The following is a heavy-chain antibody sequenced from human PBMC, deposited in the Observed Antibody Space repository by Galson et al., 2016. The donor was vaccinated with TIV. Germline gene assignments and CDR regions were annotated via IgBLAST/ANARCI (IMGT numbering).Heavy chain of an antibody. CDR2: IYSSGST. Sequence: TLSLTCTVSGGSINSDGYHWSWIRQSAGKEPEWIGRIYSSGSTNYNPPLWSRVTISLDVSRNQFPLKLSSVTAADTALYYCARRVVGTGYEYWGQGILVTVSS. CDR1: GGSINSDGYH. CDR3: ARRVVGTGYEY. V-gene: IGHV4-61*02. D-gene: IGHD6-13*01. J-gene: IGHJ4*02.